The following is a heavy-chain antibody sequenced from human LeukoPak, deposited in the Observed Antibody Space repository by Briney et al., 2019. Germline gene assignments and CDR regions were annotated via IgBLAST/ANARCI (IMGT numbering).Heavy chain of an antibody. CDR1: GFTFSTYA. CDR3: AKARAGDITAAFNY. V-gene: IGHV3-21*04. J-gene: IGHJ4*02. CDR2: FGTRSTSI. D-gene: IGHD6-13*01. Sequence: GGSLRLSCAASGFTFSTYAMNWVRQAPGKGLEWVSSFGTRSTSIYYAHSVTGRFIISRDNAKNSLYLQMNSLRAEDTAIYYCAKARAGDITAAFNYWGQGTLVTVSS.